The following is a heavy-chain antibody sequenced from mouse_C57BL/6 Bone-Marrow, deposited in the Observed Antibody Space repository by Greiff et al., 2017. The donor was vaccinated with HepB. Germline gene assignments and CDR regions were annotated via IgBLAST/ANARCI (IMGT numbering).Heavy chain of an antibody. CDR3: ARLYAMDY. CDR1: GYTFTSYW. CDR2: IDTSDSYT. Sequence: QVQLQQPGAELVKPGASVKLSCKASGYTFTSYWMQWVKQRPGQGLEWIGEIDTSDSYTNYNQKFKGKATLTVDTSSSTASLQLSSLTSEDSAVYYCARLYAMDYWGQGTSVTVSS. J-gene: IGHJ4*01. V-gene: IGHV1-50*01.